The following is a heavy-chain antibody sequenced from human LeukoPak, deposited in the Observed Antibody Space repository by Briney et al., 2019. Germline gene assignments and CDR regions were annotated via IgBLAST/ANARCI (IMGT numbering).Heavy chain of an antibody. D-gene: IGHD3-16*02. J-gene: IGHJ4*02. CDR3: ARLGSNRYFDY. V-gene: IGHV3-23*01. CDR1: GFSFSTYN. CDR2: ISGSGGST. Sequence: GGSLRLSCAASGFSFSTYNMNWVRQAPGQRLEWVSAISGSGGSTYYADSVKGRFTISRDNSKSTLYLQMNSLRAEDTAVYYCARLGSNRYFDYWGQGTLVTVSS.